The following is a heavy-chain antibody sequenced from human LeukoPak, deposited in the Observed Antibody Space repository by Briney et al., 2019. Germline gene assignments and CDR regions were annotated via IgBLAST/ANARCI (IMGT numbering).Heavy chain of an antibody. CDR1: GYSISSGYY. D-gene: IGHD6-19*01. CDR3: ARTYSSGWYGGVDI. CDR2: IYHSGST. Sequence: SETLSLTCTVSGYSISSGYYWGWIRQPPGKGLEWIGSIYHSGSTYYNPSLKSRVTISVDTSKNQFSLKLSSVTAADTAVYYCARTYSSGWYGGVDIWGQGTMVTVSS. V-gene: IGHV4-38-2*02. J-gene: IGHJ3*02.